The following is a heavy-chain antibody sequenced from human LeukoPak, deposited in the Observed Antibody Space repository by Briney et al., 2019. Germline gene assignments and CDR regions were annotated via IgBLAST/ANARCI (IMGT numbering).Heavy chain of an antibody. CDR2: ISSSSSYI. CDR1: GITFSSYS. V-gene: IGHV3-21*04. Sequence: PGGSLTLSCAASGITFSSYSMNWVRQAPGKGLEWVLSISSSSSYIYYADSVKGRFTISRDNAKNSLYLQMNSLRAEDTALYYCAIPRGYCSGGSCYSFSPDAFDIWGQGTMVTVSS. D-gene: IGHD2-15*01. J-gene: IGHJ3*02. CDR3: AIPRGYCSGGSCYSFSPDAFDI.